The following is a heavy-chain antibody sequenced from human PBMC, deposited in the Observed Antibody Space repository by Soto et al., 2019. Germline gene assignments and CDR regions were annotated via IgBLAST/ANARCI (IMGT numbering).Heavy chain of an antibody. D-gene: IGHD3-9*01. Sequence: EVQLVESGGGLVKPGGSLRLSCAASGFTFSSYSMNWVRQAPGKGLEWVSSISSSSSYIYFADSVKGRFTLSRDNDKNSLYLQMNSLRAEDKAVYYCARDLADILTGYLDYWGQGTLVTVSS. V-gene: IGHV3-21*01. J-gene: IGHJ4*02. CDR1: GFTFSSYS. CDR3: ARDLADILTGYLDY. CDR2: ISSSSSYI.